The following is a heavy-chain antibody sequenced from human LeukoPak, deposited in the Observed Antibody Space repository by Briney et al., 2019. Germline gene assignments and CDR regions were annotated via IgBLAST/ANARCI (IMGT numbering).Heavy chain of an antibody. Sequence: GASVKVSCKASGGTFSSYTISWVRQAPGQGLEWMGRINPNSGGTDYAQKFQGRVTMTRDTSISTAYMELSRLRSDDTAVYYCASVAAAGTGSIDYWGQGTLVTVSS. D-gene: IGHD6-13*01. CDR2: INPNSGGT. CDR1: GGTFSSYT. V-gene: IGHV1-2*06. J-gene: IGHJ4*02. CDR3: ASVAAAGTGSIDY.